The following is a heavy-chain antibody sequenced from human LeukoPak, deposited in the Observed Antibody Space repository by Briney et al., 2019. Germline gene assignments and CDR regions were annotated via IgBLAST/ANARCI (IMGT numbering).Heavy chain of an antibody. CDR3: AKEGIVVVTPFVDS. CDR2: ISGSGDNT. CDR1: GFTFSSYA. V-gene: IGHV3-23*01. Sequence: PGGSLRLSCAASGFTFSSYAMSWVRQAPGKGLESVSGLEWVSGISGSGDNTYYADSVKGRFTISRDNSKNTLFLQMNSLRAEDTAVYYCAKEGIVVVTPFVDSWGQGALVTVSS. J-gene: IGHJ4*02. D-gene: IGHD3-22*01.